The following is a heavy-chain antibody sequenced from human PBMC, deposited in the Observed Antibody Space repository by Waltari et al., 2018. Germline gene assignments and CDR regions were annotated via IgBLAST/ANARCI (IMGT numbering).Heavy chain of an antibody. V-gene: IGHV1-8*01. CDR1: GYTFTSYD. J-gene: IGHJ2*01. Sequence: QVQLVQSGAEVKKPGASVKVSCKASGYTFTSYDINWVRQATGQGLEWMGWMNPNSGNTGYAQKFQGRVTMTRNTSISTAYMELSSLRSEDTAVYYCARAYYYDSSCYIHWYFDLWGRGTLVTVSS. D-gene: IGHD3-22*01. CDR3: ARAYYYDSSCYIHWYFDL. CDR2: MNPNSGNT.